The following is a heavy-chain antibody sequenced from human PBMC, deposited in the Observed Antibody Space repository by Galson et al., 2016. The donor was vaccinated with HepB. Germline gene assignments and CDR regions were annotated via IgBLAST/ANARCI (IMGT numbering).Heavy chain of an antibody. Sequence: SLRLSCAASGFTFGDYAMSWFRQAPGKGLEWVCFIRSKDYGGTIGYAASVKGRFTISRDDSKSIAYLQMNSLNAEDTAIYYCVADHGGFDALDFWGQGTLVTVSS. D-gene: IGHD4-23*01. CDR1: GFTFGDYA. V-gene: IGHV3-49*03. CDR2: IRSKDYGGTI. CDR3: VADHGGFDALDF. J-gene: IGHJ4*02.